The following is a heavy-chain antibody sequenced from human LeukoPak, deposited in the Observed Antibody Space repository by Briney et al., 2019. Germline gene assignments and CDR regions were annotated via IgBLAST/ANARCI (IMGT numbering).Heavy chain of an antibody. CDR1: GFIFSSYA. CDR3: AKAYGSGSYFPYFDY. CDR2: ISGSGGST. J-gene: IGHJ4*02. Sequence: GGSLRLSCAASGFIFSSYAMSWVRQAPGKGLEWVSAISGSGGSTYYADSVKGRFTISRDNSKNTLYLQMNSLRAEDTAVYYCAKAYGSGSYFPYFDYWGQGTLVTVSS. D-gene: IGHD3-10*01. V-gene: IGHV3-23*01.